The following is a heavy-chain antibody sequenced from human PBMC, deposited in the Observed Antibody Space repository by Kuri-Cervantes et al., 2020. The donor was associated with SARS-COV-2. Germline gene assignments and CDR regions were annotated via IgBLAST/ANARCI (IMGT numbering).Heavy chain of an antibody. CDR2: ISSSSSYI. Sequence: GGSLRLSCAASGFTFSSYSMNWVRQAPGKGLEWVSSISSSSSYIYYADSVKGRFTISRDNAKNSLYLQMNSLRAEDTALYHCARVSTVTNGPGTRNYYYYYMDVWGKGTTVTVSS. CDR3: ARVSTVTNGPGTRNYYYYYMDV. V-gene: IGHV3-21*04. CDR1: GFTFSSYS. J-gene: IGHJ6*03. D-gene: IGHD4-17*01.